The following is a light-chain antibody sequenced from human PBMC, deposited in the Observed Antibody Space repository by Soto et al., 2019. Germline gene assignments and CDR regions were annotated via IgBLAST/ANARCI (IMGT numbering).Light chain of an antibody. V-gene: IGKV3-20*01. J-gene: IGKJ2*01. CDR3: QQYGGSPGYT. CDR2: GAS. CDR1: QSVSSSY. Sequence: EIVLTQSPGTLSLSPGERVTLSCRASQSVSSSYLAWYQQKPGQAPRLLIYGASNRATGIPDRFSGSGSGTDFTLTISRLEPEDFAVSYCQQYGGSPGYTFGPGTKLEIK.